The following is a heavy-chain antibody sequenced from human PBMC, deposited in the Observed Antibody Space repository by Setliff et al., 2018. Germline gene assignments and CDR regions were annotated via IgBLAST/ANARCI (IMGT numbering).Heavy chain of an antibody. CDR2: IYYSGGT. D-gene: IGHD6-19*01. J-gene: IGHJ5*02. CDR1: GGSISSSSYY. CDR3: ARSKSSSGWLNWFDP. V-gene: IGHV4-39*07. Sequence: PSETLSLTCTVSGGSISSSSYYWGWIRQPPGKGLEWIGSIYYSGGTYYNPSLKSRVTISVDTSKNQFSLKLSSVTAADTAVYYCARSKSSSGWLNWFDPWGQGTLVTVSS.